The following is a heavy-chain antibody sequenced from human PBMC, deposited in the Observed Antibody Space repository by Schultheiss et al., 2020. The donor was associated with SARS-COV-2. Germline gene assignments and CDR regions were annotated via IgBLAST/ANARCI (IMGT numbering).Heavy chain of an antibody. CDR2: IYYSGST. V-gene: IGHV4-61*01. CDR3: ARDLGYSYGYSPFDI. J-gene: IGHJ3*02. CDR1: AGSISSSSYY. Sequence: SETLSLTCTVSAGSISSSSYYWGWIRQAPGKGLEWIGYIYYSGSTNYNPSLKSRVTISVDTSKNQFSLKLSSVTAADTAVYYCARDLGYSYGYSPFDIWGQGTMVTVSS. D-gene: IGHD5-18*01.